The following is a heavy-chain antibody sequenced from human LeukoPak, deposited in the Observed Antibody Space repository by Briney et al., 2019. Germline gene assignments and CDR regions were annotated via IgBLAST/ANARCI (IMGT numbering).Heavy chain of an antibody. D-gene: IGHD2-2*01. Sequence: GGSLKLSCAASGFTFSPYSMNWVRQAPGKGLEWVSSISSSGTFIYYADSLQDRFTISRDSATNSLYLQMNNLRVEDTAIYYCAAKYYSSSPFDPWGQGTLVTVSS. J-gene: IGHJ5*02. CDR3: AAKYYSSSPFDP. V-gene: IGHV3-21*01. CDR1: GFTFSPYS. CDR2: ISSSGTFI.